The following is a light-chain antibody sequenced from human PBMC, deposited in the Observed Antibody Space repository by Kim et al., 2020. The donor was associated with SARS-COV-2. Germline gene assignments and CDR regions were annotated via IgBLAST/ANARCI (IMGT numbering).Light chain of an antibody. J-gene: IGKJ5*01. CDR3: QQHYYLIT. V-gene: IGKV3-11*01. CDR2: DAS. Sequence: SFAPGERATRSCRASQSVSRSLAWYQLKPGQAPRLLIYDASSRATGVPARFSGSGSGTDFTLTISSLEHEDFAVYYCQQHYYLITFGQGTRLEIK. CDR1: QSVSRS.